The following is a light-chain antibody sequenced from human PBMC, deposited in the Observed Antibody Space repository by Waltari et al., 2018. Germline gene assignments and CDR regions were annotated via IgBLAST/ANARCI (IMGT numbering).Light chain of an antibody. V-gene: IGKV1-39*01. CDR2: AAS. J-gene: IGKJ2*01. CDR1: QSVSTY. Sequence: DIQMTQSPSSLSASVGDRVTISCRASQSVSTYLNWYQQKPGKAPRLLIFAASYLQSGVPSRVSGSGSGTDFTLTISGLQAEDFATYYCQQSSSSYTFGPGTKLEI. CDR3: QQSSSSYT.